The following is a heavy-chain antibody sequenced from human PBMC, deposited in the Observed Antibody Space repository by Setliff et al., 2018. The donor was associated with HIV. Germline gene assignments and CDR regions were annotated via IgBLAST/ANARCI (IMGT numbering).Heavy chain of an antibody. J-gene: IGHJ6*04. D-gene: IGHD2-15*01. CDR1: GDNFNSHA. Sequence: GASVKVSCKASGDNFNSHAISRVRQAPGQGLEWMGGIVPIFGTPNYAQKFKGRLTITADESTSTVYMELSSLRSEDTAVYFCARDSRDIVVVIAREPEPYYYYGMDVWGEGTTVTVSS. CDR2: IVPIFGTP. CDR3: ARDSRDIVVVIAREPEPYYYYGMDV. V-gene: IGHV1-69*13.